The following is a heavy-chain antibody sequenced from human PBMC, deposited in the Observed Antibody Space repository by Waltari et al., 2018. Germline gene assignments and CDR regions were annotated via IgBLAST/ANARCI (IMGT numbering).Heavy chain of an antibody. J-gene: IGHJ4*02. CDR2: TYYRSKWYN. CDR1: GASVSHNKAA. V-gene: IGHV6-1*01. Sequence: QVQLQQSGPGLVKSSQTLSPTCPISGASVSHNKAAWTWNQQPPSRGLEWLGRTYYRSKWYNDSAISLKSRLTINPDTSKNQFSLQLNSVVPEDTALYFCARTLHYDGTKFDSWGQGTLVTVSS. D-gene: IGHD3-22*01. CDR3: ARTLHYDGTKFDS.